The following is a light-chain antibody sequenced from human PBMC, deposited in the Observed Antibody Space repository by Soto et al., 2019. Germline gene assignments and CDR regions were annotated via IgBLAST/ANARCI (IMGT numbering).Light chain of an antibody. CDR2: GAS. Sequence: EIVWTQSPGTLSLSPGERATLACRASQRVSSNYLAWYQQKPGQAPRLLIYGASSRATGIPDRFSGSGSGKDFTLTISRLEPEDFAVYYCQQCGSSPLTFGPGTKVDIK. J-gene: IGKJ3*01. V-gene: IGKV3-20*01. CDR1: QRVSSNY. CDR3: QQCGSSPLT.